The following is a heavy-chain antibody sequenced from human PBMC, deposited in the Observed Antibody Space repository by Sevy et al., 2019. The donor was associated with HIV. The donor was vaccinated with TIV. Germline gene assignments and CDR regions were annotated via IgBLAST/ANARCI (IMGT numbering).Heavy chain of an antibody. CDR2: FSWDGGST. D-gene: IGHD6-6*01. CDR3: AKDSGGIGARPSYFQH. V-gene: IGHV3-43D*04. CDR1: GFTFDDYA. J-gene: IGHJ1*01. Sequence: GGSLRLSCAASGFTFDDYAMHWVRQAPGKGLEWVSLFSWDGGSTYYADSVKGRFTTSRDNNKNSLYLQMNSLRAEDTALYYCAKDSGGIGARPSYFQHWGQGTLVTVSS.